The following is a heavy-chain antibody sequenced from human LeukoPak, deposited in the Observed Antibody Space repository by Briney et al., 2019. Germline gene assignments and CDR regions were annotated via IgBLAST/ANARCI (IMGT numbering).Heavy chain of an antibody. Sequence: QSGGSLRLSCADSGFTFSSFAMSWVRQAPGKGLEWVSSISGTGDTTYLADSVKGRFTISRDGSENAVYLQMNSLRAEDTAIYYCAKHTTIFTQLFDPWGQGTLVTVSS. J-gene: IGHJ5*02. CDR2: ISGTGDTT. D-gene: IGHD3-3*01. CDR3: AKHTTIFTQLFDP. CDR1: GFTFSSFA. V-gene: IGHV3-23*01.